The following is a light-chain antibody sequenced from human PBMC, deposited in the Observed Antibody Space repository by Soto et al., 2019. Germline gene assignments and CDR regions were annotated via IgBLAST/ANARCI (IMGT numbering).Light chain of an antibody. J-gene: IGKJ4*01. CDR2: DAS. V-gene: IGKV3-15*01. CDR3: QPYNNWPLT. CDR1: QSVSTN. Sequence: ETVMTQSPATLSVSPGERATLSCRASQSVSTNLAWYQQKPGQTPRLLIYDASIRATGVPTRFSGSRSGAEFTLTINSLQSEDFAVYYCQPYNNWPLTFGGGTKVDIK.